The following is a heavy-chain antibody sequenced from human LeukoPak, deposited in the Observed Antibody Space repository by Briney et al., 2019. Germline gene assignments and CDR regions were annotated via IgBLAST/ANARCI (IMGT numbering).Heavy chain of an antibody. CDR2: IIPIFGTA. CDR1: GGTFSSYA. J-gene: IGHJ4*02. CDR3: ATAPKLGGYRYGYAY. Sequence: SVKVSCKASGGTFSSYAISWVRQAPGQGLEWMGGIIPIFGTANHAQKFQGRVTITADKSTSTAYMELSSLRSEDTAVYYCATAPKLGGYRYGYAYWGQGTLVTVSS. D-gene: IGHD5-18*01. V-gene: IGHV1-69*06.